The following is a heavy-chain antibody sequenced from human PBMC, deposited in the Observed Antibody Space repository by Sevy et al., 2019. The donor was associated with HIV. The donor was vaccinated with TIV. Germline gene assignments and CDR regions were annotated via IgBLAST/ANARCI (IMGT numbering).Heavy chain of an antibody. CDR2: ISNSGSTI. D-gene: IGHD3-10*01. V-gene: IGHV3-11*01. Sequence: GGSLRLSCAASNFTFSDYYMSWIRQAPGKGLEWVSYISNSGSTIYYADSVKGRFTISRDNAQSSMYLQMNRLRAEDTAVYYCAREGDLRYFDFWGRGTLVTVSS. CDR3: AREGDLRYFDF. CDR1: NFTFSDYY. J-gene: IGHJ2*01.